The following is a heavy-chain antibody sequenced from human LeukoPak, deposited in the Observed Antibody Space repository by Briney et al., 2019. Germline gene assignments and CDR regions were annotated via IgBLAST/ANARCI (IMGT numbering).Heavy chain of an antibody. CDR1: GSTFSSHT. CDR3: ASATPSAGVTKFDY. V-gene: IGHV3-48*04. J-gene: IGHJ4*02. Sequence: GGSLRLSCAASGSTFSSHTMNWVRQAPGKGLEWVSYISNTGNVIYYADSVKGRFTISRDNAKNSLYLQMNSLRAEDTAVYYCASATPSAGVTKFDYWGQGTLVTVSS. CDR2: ISNTGNVI. D-gene: IGHD2-21*02.